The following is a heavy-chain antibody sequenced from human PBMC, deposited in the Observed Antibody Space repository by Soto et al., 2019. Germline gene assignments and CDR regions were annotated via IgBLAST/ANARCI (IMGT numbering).Heavy chain of an antibody. CDR3: ARDRTGSGYYGNWLDP. J-gene: IGHJ5*02. Sequence: SVKVSCKASGGTFGSDAITWVRQAPGQGLEWVGRITPIFGTTNYAQNLQGRVTISADKSTLTSYMELHSLTSDDTALYYCARDRTGSGYYGNWLDPWGQGTQVTVSS. D-gene: IGHD3-22*01. V-gene: IGHV1-69*06. CDR2: ITPIFGTT. CDR1: GGTFGSDA.